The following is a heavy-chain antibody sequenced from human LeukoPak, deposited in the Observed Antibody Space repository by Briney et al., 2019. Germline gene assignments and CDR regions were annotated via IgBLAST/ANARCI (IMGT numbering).Heavy chain of an antibody. CDR1: DGSIRSYY. J-gene: IGHJ4*02. CDR2: IYYTGST. V-gene: IGHV4-59*01. D-gene: IGHD3-16*01. Sequence: KTSETLSLTCTVSDGSIRSYYWSWIRQSPGKGLEWIGYIYYTGSTDYNPSLKSRVTISIDTSKNQFSLKLSSVTAADTAVYYCASEVGGSYYGYWGQGNRVTVSS. CDR3: ASEVGGSYYGY.